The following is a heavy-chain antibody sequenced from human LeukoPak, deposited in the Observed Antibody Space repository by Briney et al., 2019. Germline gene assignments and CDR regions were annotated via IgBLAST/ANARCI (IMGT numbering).Heavy chain of an antibody. V-gene: IGHV3-23*01. CDR1: GFTFSSYA. Sequence: GGSLRLSCAASGFTFSSYAMSWVRQAPGKGLEWVSSVSGSGGSTYYADSVKGRFTISRDNSKNTLHLQVDSLRDEDTAVYYCARANTKWELGDYFDYWGQGSLVTVSS. CDR2: VSGSGGST. CDR3: ARANTKWELGDYFDY. D-gene: IGHD1-26*01. J-gene: IGHJ4*02.